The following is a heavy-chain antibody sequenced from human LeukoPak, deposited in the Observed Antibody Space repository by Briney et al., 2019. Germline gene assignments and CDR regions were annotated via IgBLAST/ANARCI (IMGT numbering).Heavy chain of an antibody. D-gene: IGHD3-10*01. CDR2: INHSGST. Sequence: PSETLSLTCAVYGGSFSGYYWSWIRQPPGKGLEWIGEINHSGSTNYNPSPKSRVTISVDTSKNQFSLKLSSVTAADTAVYYCARGGARIRKDYYGSGSYYSRRFYYYGMDVWGQGTTVTVSS. V-gene: IGHV4-34*01. CDR1: GGSFSGYY. CDR3: ARGGARIRKDYYGSGSYYSRRFYYYGMDV. J-gene: IGHJ6*02.